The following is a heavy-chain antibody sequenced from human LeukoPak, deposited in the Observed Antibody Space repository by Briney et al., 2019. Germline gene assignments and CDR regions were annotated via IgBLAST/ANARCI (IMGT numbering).Heavy chain of an antibody. CDR2: ISSSSSYI. J-gene: IGHJ3*02. CDR3: ARDRRARITIFGVVPDAFDI. CDR1: GFTFSSYS. D-gene: IGHD3-3*01. Sequence: PGGSLRLSCAASGFTFSSYSMNWVRQAPGKGLEWVSSISSSSSYIYYADSVKGRFTISRDNAKNSLYLQMNSLRAEDTAVYYCARDRRARITIFGVVPDAFDIWGQGTMVTVSS. V-gene: IGHV3-21*01.